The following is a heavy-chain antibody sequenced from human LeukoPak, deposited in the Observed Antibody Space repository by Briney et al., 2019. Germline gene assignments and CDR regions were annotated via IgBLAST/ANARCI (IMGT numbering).Heavy chain of an antibody. CDR3: ARDRPGDY. Sequence: PSETLSLTCTVSGYSISSGYYWGWIRQPPGKGLEWIGSIYYSGSTYYNPSLKSRVTISVDTSKNQFSLKLSSVTAADTAVYYCARDRPGDYWGQGTLVTVSS. CDR1: GYSISSGYY. D-gene: IGHD1-14*01. J-gene: IGHJ4*02. V-gene: IGHV4-38-2*02. CDR2: IYYSGST.